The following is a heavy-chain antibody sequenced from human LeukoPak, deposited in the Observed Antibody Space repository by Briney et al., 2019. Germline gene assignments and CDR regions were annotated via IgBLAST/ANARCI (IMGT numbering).Heavy chain of an antibody. CDR2: VSHSGST. CDR3: ARGGYSWYDY. V-gene: IGHV4-30-2*01. CDR1: GGSVSSGDYS. Sequence: SETLSLTCAVSGGSVSSGDYSWSWIRQPPGEGLEWIGYVSHSGSTYYNPSLKSRVTISVDSSKNQFSLNLSSVTAADTAVYYCARGGYSWYDYWGQGTLVTISS. J-gene: IGHJ4*02. D-gene: IGHD6-13*01.